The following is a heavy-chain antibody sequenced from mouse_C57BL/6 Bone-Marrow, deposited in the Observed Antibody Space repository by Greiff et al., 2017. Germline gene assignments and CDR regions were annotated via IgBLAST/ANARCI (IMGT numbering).Heavy chain of an antibody. Sequence: VKLQQPGAELVRPGTSVQLSCKASGYTFTSYWMHWVKQRPGQGLEWIGVIDPSNSYTNYNQKFKGKATLTVDTSSSTAYMQLSSLTSEDSAVYYCARVVHYYGSSYDYFDYWGQGTTLTVSS. V-gene: IGHV1-59*01. CDR3: ARVVHYYGSSYDYFDY. D-gene: IGHD1-1*01. J-gene: IGHJ2*01. CDR2: IDPSNSYT. CDR1: GYTFTSYW.